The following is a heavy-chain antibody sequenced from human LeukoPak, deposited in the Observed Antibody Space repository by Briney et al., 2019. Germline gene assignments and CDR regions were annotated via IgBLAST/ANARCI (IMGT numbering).Heavy chain of an antibody. Sequence: ASVKVSCKASGYTFTSYGISWVRQAPGQGLEWMGWISAYNGNTNYAQKLQGRVTMTTDTSTSTAYMELRSLRSDDTAVYYWAREGGGYYYDSSGYYNWFDPWGQGTLVTVSS. CDR3: AREGGGYYYDSSGYYNWFDP. CDR1: GYTFTSYG. J-gene: IGHJ5*02. CDR2: ISAYNGNT. D-gene: IGHD3-22*01. V-gene: IGHV1-18*01.